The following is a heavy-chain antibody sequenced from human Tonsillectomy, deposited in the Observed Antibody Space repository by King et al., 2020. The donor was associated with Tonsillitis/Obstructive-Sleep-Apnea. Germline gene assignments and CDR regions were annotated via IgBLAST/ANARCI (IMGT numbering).Heavy chain of an antibody. Sequence: VQLVESGGGVVQPGRSLRLSCAASGFTFSSYGMHWVRQAPGKGLEWVAVISYDGSNKYYADSVKGRFTISRDNSKNTLYLQMNSLRAEDTAVYYCAKDSGGSHYSGADYCGQGTLVTVSS. J-gene: IGHJ4*02. CDR2: ISYDGSNK. D-gene: IGHD1-26*01. CDR3: AKDSGGSHYSGADY. CDR1: GFTFSSYG. V-gene: IGHV3-30*18.